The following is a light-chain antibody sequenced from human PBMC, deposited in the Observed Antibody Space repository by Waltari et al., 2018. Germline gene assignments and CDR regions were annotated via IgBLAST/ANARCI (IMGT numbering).Light chain of an antibody. J-gene: IGLJ3*02. CDR2: KHD. Sequence: QSVLTQPPSVSGTPGPRVTIPCSGTSSPIRVNPVPWYHQLPGAAPKLPIYKHDQRPSGVPDRFSGSRSGTSASLAISGLQSEDEADFYCATWDDTFNGPVFGGGTKLTVL. CDR1: SSPIRVNP. CDR3: ATWDDTFNGPV. V-gene: IGLV1-44*01.